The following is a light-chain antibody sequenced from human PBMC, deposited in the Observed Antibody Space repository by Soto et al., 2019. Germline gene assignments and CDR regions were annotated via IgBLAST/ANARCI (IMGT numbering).Light chain of an antibody. J-gene: IGKJ1*01. CDR3: QQSYSTPWT. CDR2: AAS. CDR1: QSISSY. Sequence: DLQMTQSPSSLSASVGDRVTITCRASQSISSYLNCYQQKPGKAPKLLIYAASSLQSGVPSRFSGSGSGTDFTLTISSLQPEDFATYYCQQSYSTPWTFGQGTKVEIK. V-gene: IGKV1-39*01.